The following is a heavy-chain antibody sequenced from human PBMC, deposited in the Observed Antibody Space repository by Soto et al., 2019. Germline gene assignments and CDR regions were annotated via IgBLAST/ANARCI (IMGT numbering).Heavy chain of an antibody. J-gene: IGHJ4*02. V-gene: IGHV3-23*01. CDR3: AKYENDAATAPFDY. Sequence: EVQVLESGGGLVQPGGSLRLSCAASGFTFSSYAMSWVRQAPGKGLEWVSAISGSGANTYYADSVKGRFTISRDNSKNIVYLQMNSLRVEDTAVYHYAKYENDAATAPFDYWGQGTLVAVSS. CDR2: ISGSGANT. D-gene: IGHD6-13*01. CDR1: GFTFSSYA.